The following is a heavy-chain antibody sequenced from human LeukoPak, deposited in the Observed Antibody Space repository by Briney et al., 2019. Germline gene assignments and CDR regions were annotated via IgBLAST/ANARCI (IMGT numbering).Heavy chain of an antibody. V-gene: IGHV1-18*01. D-gene: IGHD6-13*01. Sequence: GASVKVSCKPSGYTFSTYGISWVRQAPGQGLERMGWISTYNGNTYYALKLQGRVTMTTDTSTSTAYMELRNLRSDDTAVYYCAREKTRLAAGDAFDIWGQGTMVTVSS. CDR3: AREKTRLAAGDAFDI. CDR2: ISTYNGNT. J-gene: IGHJ3*02. CDR1: GYTFSTYG.